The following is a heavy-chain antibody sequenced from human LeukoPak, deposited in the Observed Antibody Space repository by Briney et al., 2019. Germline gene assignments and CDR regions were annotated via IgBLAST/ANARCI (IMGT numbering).Heavy chain of an antibody. CDR3: AKGRVMTTSSSPPRYFDY. J-gene: IGHJ4*02. V-gene: IGHV3-23*01. CDR1: GFTFSSYA. Sequence: GGSLRLSCAASGFTFSSYAMSWVRQAPGKGLEWVSAISGSGGSTYYADSVKGRFTISRDNSKNTLYLQINSLRAEETGGYYCAKGRVMTTSSSPPRYFDYCGQGTLVTVSS. CDR2: ISGSGGST. D-gene: IGHD1-1*01.